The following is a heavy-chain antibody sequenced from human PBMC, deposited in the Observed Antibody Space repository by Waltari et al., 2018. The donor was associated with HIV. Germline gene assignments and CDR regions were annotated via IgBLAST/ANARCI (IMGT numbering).Heavy chain of an antibody. J-gene: IGHJ4*02. CDR2: IYYSGST. V-gene: IGHV4-39*01. CDR3: ASPTFGGVIPYDY. D-gene: IGHD3-16*02. Sequence: QLQLQESGPGLVKPSETLSLTCTVSGGSISSSSSYWVWIRQPPGKGLEWIGSIYYSGSTYYNPSLKSRVTISVDTSKNQFSLKLSSVTAADTAVYYCASPTFGGVIPYDYWGQGTLVTVSS. CDR1: GGSISSSSSY.